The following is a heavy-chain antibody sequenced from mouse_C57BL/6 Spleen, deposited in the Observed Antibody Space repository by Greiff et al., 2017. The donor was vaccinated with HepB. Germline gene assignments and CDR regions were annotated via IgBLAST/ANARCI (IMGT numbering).Heavy chain of an antibody. V-gene: IGHV5-4*01. CDR3: AREGTTVVAGDGWFAY. Sequence: DVKLQESGGGLVKPGGSLKLSCAASGFTFSSYAMSWVRQTPEKRLEWVATISDGGSYTYYPDNVKGRFTISRDNAKNNLYLQMSHLKSEDTAMYYCAREGTTVVAGDGWFAYWGQGTLVTVSA. CDR1: GFTFSSYA. CDR2: ISDGGSYT. D-gene: IGHD1-1*01. J-gene: IGHJ3*01.